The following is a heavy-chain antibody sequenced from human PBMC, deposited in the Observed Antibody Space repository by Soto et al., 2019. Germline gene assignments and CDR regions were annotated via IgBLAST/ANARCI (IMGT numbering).Heavy chain of an antibody. Sequence: QVQLVQSGAEVKKPGASVMVSCRASGYTFTSHYMHWVRQAPGQGLEWMGMIDPSGGATTYAQKFQGRVTITRDTSTPTVYMARSSLRPEDTAVYSCSRGLWQWLFDYWGQGTLVTVSS. CDR1: GYTFTSHY. J-gene: IGHJ4*02. CDR2: IDPSGGAT. V-gene: IGHV1-46*03. CDR3: SRGLWQWLFDY. D-gene: IGHD6-19*01.